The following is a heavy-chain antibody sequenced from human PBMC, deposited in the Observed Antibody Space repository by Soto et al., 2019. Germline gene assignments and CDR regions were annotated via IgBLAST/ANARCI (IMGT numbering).Heavy chain of an antibody. V-gene: IGHV1-18*01. D-gene: IGHD2-15*01. CDR3: ARVIGMEYCSGCSCYSSPLDY. J-gene: IGHJ4*02. CDR1: GYTFTSYG. CDR2: ISAYNGNT. Sequence: VQLVQSGAEVKKPGASVKVSCKASGYTFTSYGISWVRQAPGQGLEWMGWISAYNGNTNNAQKLQGRVTMTTDTSTSTAYMELRSLRSDDTAVYYCARVIGMEYCSGCSCYSSPLDYWGQRTPVTVSS.